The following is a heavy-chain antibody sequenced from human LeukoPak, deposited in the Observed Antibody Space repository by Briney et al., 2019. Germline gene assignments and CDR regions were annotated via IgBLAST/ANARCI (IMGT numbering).Heavy chain of an antibody. V-gene: IGHV3-23*01. J-gene: IGHJ4*02. CDR1: GFTFSSYA. D-gene: IGHD6-19*01. Sequence: GGSLRLSCAASGFTFSSYAMSWVRQAPGKGLEWVSAVSGSGDTTYYADSVKGRFTISRDNSRTTLYLQMNSLRAEDTAVYYCAKRGAMAGIGNFDYWGQGAVVTVSS. CDR3: AKRGAMAGIGNFDY. CDR2: VSGSGDTT.